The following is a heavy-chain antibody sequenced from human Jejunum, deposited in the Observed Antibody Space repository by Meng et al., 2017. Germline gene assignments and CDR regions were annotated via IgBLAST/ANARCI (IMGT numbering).Heavy chain of an antibody. D-gene: IGHD1-1*01. V-gene: IGHV3-74*02. CDR2: IHPDGSNP. J-gene: IGHJ1*01. CDR3: TNDRLNH. CDR1: GFTFTDHW. Sequence: EVRLWESGGVLTPAGASLSPSCAGFGFTFTDHWMPWVRQGPGKGLVWVSRIHPDGSNPTYADSVKGRFTISRDNAKNTVYLQMNSLRAEDTAVYYCTNDRLNHWGQGALVTVSS.